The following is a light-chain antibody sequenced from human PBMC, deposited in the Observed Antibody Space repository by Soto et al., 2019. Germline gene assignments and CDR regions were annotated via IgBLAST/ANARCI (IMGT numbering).Light chain of an antibody. CDR1: SSDIGNYNL. CDR2: EVS. CDR3: SSYAVSNTLGV. Sequence: QSALAQPPSASGSPGQSVTISCTGTSSDIGNYNLVSWYQQHPGKAPKLMIYEVSKRPSGVPDRFSGSKSGNTASLTVSGLQAEDEADYYCSSYAVSNTLGVFGGGIKLTVL. J-gene: IGLJ2*01. V-gene: IGLV2-8*01.